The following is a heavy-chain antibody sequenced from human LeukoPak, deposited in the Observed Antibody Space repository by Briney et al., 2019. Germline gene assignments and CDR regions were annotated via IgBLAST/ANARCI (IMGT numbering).Heavy chain of an antibody. Sequence: ASVKVSCKASGYTFTDYYVHWVRQAPGQGLEWMGWINPNSGGTNYAQKFQGTVTMARDTSISTAYMELTRLRSDDTAVYYCARERGNYDILTDYYEGNGFDPWGQGTLVTVSS. V-gene: IGHV1-2*02. CDR1: GYTFTDYY. CDR3: ARERGNYDILTDYYEGNGFDP. J-gene: IGHJ5*02. D-gene: IGHD3-9*01. CDR2: INPNSGGT.